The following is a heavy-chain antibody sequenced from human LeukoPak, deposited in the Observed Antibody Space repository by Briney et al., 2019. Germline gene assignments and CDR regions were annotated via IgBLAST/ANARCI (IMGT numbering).Heavy chain of an antibody. CDR1: GYTFTSYY. D-gene: IGHD6-19*01. J-gene: IGHJ4*02. V-gene: IGHV1-46*01. CDR2: INPSGGST. Sequence: GASVKVSCMASGYTFTSYYMHWVRQAPGQGLEWMGIINPSGGSTSYAQKFQGRVTMTRDTSTSTVYMELSSLRSEDTAVYYCARATIYDSSGWFFDYWGQGTLVTVSS. CDR3: ARATIYDSSGWFFDY.